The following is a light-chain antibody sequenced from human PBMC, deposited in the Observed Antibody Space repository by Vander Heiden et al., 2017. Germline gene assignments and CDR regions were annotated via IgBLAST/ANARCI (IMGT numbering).Light chain of an antibody. J-gene: IGLJ2*01. CDR3: QSADSSGTYVV. CDR2: KDS. Sequence: SSDLTQSPSVSLPPGQTARITSSGDAWPKKYAYWYQQKPGRAPVLVIYKDSERPSGIPERFSGSSSGTTVTLTISGVQAEEDADYYCQSADSSGTYVVFGGGTKLTVL. V-gene: IGLV3-25*02. CDR1: AWPKKY.